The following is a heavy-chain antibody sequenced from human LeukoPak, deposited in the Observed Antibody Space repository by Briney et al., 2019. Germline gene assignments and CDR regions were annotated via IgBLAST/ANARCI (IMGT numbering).Heavy chain of an antibody. J-gene: IGHJ5*02. CDR2: IYSGGST. CDR3: ARGLGYCSSTSCYTGGFFDP. V-gene: IGHV3-66*02. D-gene: IGHD2-2*02. Sequence: GGSLRLSCAASGFTVSSNYMSWVRQAPGKGLEWVSVIYSGGSTYYADSMKGRFTISRDNSKNTLYLQMNSLRAEDTAVYYCARGLGYCSSTSCYTGGFFDPWGQGTLVTVSS. CDR1: GFTVSSNY.